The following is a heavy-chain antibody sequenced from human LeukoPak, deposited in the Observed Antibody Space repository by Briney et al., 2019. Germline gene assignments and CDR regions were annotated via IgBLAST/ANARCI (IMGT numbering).Heavy chain of an antibody. Sequence: PGGSLRLSCAASGFTFRSYTMNWVRQAPGKGLEGVSGISGSGGSTSYADSVKGRFTISRDNSESTLYLQMNSLSAEDTALYYCAKSRGNRLGVDYWGQGTLVTVSS. CDR1: GFTFRSYT. CDR2: ISGSGGST. J-gene: IGHJ4*02. CDR3: AKSRGNRLGVDY. V-gene: IGHV3-23*01. D-gene: IGHD3-16*01.